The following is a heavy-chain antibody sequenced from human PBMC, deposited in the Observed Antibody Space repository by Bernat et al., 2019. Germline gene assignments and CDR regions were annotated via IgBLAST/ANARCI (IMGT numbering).Heavy chain of an antibody. D-gene: IGHD2-2*01. CDR3: ARSGQLLFMNWFDP. J-gene: IGHJ5*02. V-gene: IGHV4-34*01. CDR1: GGSFSGYY. CDR2: INHSGST. Sequence: QVQLQQWGAGLLKPSETLSLTCAVYGGSFSGYYWSWIRQPPGKGLEWIGEINHSGSTNYNPSLKSRVTISVDTSKNQFSLKLSPVTAADTAVYYCARSGQLLFMNWFDPWGQGTLVTVSS.